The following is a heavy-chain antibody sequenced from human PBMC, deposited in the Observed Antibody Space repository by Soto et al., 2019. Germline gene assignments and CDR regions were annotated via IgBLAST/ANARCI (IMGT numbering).Heavy chain of an antibody. V-gene: IGHV1-3*01. CDR2: INAGNVNT. Sequence: QVQLVQSGAEGRKLGPPVKVPSRFSGSTSISLPLHWVRQAPEQRLEWRDWINAGNVNTKYSQKFQGRVTITRDTYARTAYMELSSLRSEDTAVYYCAADTYYYGSGRLGYFDYWGQGTLVTVSS. J-gene: IGHJ4*02. D-gene: IGHD3-10*01. CDR1: GSTSISLP. CDR3: AADTYYYGSGRLGYFDY.